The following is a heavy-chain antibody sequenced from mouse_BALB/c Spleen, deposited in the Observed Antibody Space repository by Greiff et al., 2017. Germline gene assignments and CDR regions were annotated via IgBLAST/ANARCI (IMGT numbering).Heavy chain of an antibody. CDR1: GFTFSDYY. CDR2: ISDGGSYT. CDR3: ARGRDYDGFAY. J-gene: IGHJ3*01. V-gene: IGHV5-4*02. D-gene: IGHD2-4*01. Sequence: DVKLVESGGGLVKPGGSLKLSCAASGFTFSDYYMYWVRQTPEKRLEWVATISDGGSYTYYPDSVKGRFTISRDNAKNNLYLQMSSLKSEDTAMYYCARGRDYDGFAYWGQGTLVTVSA.